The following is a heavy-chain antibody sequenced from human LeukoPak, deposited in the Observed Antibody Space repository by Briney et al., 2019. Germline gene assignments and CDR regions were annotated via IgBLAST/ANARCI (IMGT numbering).Heavy chain of an antibody. CDR2: IKSKTDGGTT. Sequence: GGSLRLSWAASGFTFSNAWMSWVRQAPGRGREWVGRIKSKTDGGTTDYGAPVKGRFTISRDDSKNTLYLQMNSLKTEDTAVYYCTPAVGPWGCSRASCQYYYYYGMDVWGKGTTVTVSS. V-gene: IGHV3-15*01. D-gene: IGHD2-2*01. CDR3: TPAVGPWGCSRASCQYYYYYGMDV. J-gene: IGHJ6*04. CDR1: GFTFSNAW.